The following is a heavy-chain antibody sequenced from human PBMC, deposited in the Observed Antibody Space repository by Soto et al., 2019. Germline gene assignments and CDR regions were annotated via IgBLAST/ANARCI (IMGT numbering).Heavy chain of an antibody. CDR3: ATSQLRFLEWLRYDY. CDR2: ISSSGSTI. CDR1: GFTFSDYY. D-gene: IGHD3-3*01. J-gene: IGHJ4*02. V-gene: IGHV3-11*01. Sequence: PGGSLRLSCAASGFTFSDYYMSWIRQAPGKGLEWVSYISSSGSTIYYADSVKGRFTISRDNAKNSLYLQMNSLRAEDTAVYYCATSQLRFLEWLRYDYWGQGTLVTVSS.